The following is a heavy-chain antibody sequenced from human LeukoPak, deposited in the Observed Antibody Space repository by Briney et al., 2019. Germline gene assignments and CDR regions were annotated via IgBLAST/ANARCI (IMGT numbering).Heavy chain of an antibody. J-gene: IGHJ3*02. CDR1: GFTFSSYG. V-gene: IGHV3-30*02. Sequence: GGSLRLSCAASGFTFSSYGMHWVRQAPGKGLEWVAFIRYDGSNKYYADSVKGRFTISRDNSKNTLSLQMNSLRAEDTAVYYCARTRTFGETSDAFDIWGQGTMVTVSS. CDR3: ARTRTFGETSDAFDI. D-gene: IGHD3-10*01. CDR2: IRYDGSNK.